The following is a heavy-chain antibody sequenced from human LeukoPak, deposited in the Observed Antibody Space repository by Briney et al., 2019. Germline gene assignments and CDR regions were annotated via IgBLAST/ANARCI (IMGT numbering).Heavy chain of an antibody. J-gene: IGHJ6*03. V-gene: IGHV3-48*03. Sequence: GGSLRLSCAASGFTFSSYEMHWVRQAPGKGLEWVSYISSSGSTIYYADSVKGRFTISRDNAKNSLYLQMNSLRAEDTAVYYCARVLVGATRNYYYYYMDVWGKGTTVTVSS. CDR3: ARVLVGATRNYYYYYMDV. D-gene: IGHD1-26*01. CDR1: GFTFSSYE. CDR2: ISSSGSTI.